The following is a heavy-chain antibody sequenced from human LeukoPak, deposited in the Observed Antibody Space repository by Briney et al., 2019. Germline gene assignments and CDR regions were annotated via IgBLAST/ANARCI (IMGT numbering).Heavy chain of an antibody. CDR1: GFTVSSNY. Sequence: GGSLRLSCAASGFTVSSNYMSWVRQAPGKGLEWVSVIYSGGSTYYADSVKGRFTISRDNSKNTLYLQMNSLRAEDTAVYYCAREIPHYCSGGSCYSSFGDYWGQGILVTVSS. J-gene: IGHJ4*02. V-gene: IGHV3-53*01. CDR3: AREIPHYCSGGSCYSSFGDY. D-gene: IGHD2-15*01. CDR2: IYSGGST.